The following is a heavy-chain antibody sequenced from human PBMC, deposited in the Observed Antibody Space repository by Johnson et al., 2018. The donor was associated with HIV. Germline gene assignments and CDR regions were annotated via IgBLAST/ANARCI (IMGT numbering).Heavy chain of an antibody. V-gene: IGHV3-13*01. CDR2: IGSGGLT. CDR1: GFSFSSSD. J-gene: IGHJ3*02. CDR3: TRRNWNSGSGFDI. Sequence: VQLVESGGGLVKPGRSLRLSCAASGFSFSSSDIYWVRQFTGKGLEWVSGIGSGGLTYYLDSVKGRFTISRENAKNSVYLQMNSLGAGDTAVYYCTRRNWNSGSGFDIWGQGTMVIVSS. D-gene: IGHD1-7*01.